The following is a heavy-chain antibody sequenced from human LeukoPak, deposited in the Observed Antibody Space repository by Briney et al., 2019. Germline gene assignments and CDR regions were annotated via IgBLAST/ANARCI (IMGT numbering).Heavy chain of an antibody. CDR2: ISYDGGKK. Sequence: GRSLRLSCAASGFTSSSYGMHWVRQAPGKGLEWVALISYDGGKKYYADSVKGRFTISRDNSKNTLYLQTNSLIPDDTAVYYCAKGKQQWWTFDALDIWGQGTTVTVSS. D-gene: IGHD5-18*01. J-gene: IGHJ3*02. CDR3: AKGKQQWWTFDALDI. CDR1: GFTSSSYG. V-gene: IGHV3-30*18.